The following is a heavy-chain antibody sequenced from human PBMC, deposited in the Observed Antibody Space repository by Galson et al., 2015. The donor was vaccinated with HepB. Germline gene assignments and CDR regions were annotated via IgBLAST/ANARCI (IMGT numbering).Heavy chain of an antibody. J-gene: IGHJ3*02. CDR3: AREAGSSWVRTGAFDI. D-gene: IGHD6-13*01. CDR2: ISAYNGNT. CDR1: GYTFTSYG. Sequence: SVKVSCKASGYTFTSYGISWVRQAPGKGLEWMGWISAYNGNTNYAQTLQGRVTMTTDTSTSTAYMELRSLRSGDTAVYYCAREAGSSWVRTGAFDIWGQGTMVTVSS. V-gene: IGHV1-18*01.